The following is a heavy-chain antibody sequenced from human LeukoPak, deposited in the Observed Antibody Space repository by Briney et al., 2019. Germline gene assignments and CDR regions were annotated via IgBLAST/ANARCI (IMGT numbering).Heavy chain of an antibody. J-gene: IGHJ4*02. CDR2: IYPGDSDT. V-gene: IGHV5-51*01. Sequence: PGESLQISCQGSGYIFTSYWIGWVRQLPGKGLEWMGIIYPGDSDTRYSPSFQGQVTISADKSISTASLQWSSLKASDTAMYYCARPENDYVWGSYRLLYWGQGTLVTVSS. CDR3: ARPENDYVWGSYRLLY. D-gene: IGHD3-16*02. CDR1: GYIFTSYW.